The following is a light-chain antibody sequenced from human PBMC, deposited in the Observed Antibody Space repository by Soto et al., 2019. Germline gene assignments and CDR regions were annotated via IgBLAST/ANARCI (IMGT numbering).Light chain of an antibody. CDR2: DAS. Sequence: EIGFTQSASTLALKPGERATLSCRASQSVSSYLAWYQQKPGQAPRLLIYDASNRATGIPARFSGSGSGTDFTLTISSLEPEDFAVYYCQQRSNPSITFGQGTRLAIK. CDR1: QSVSSY. V-gene: IGKV3-11*01. J-gene: IGKJ5*01. CDR3: QQRSNPSIT.